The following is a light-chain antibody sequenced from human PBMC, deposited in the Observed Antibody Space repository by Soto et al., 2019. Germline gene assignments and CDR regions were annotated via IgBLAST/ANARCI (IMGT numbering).Light chain of an antibody. CDR3: QQYGSSPWT. CDR2: LAS. V-gene: IGKV3-20*01. J-gene: IGKJ1*01. CDR1: QSITNNY. Sequence: EIVLTHSPGTLSLSPGERATLSCRASQSITNNYLAWYQQKPGQAPRLLIYLASNRAAGIPDRFSGSGSGADFTLTINRLEPEDFAVYHCQQYGSSPWTFGQGTKVDIK.